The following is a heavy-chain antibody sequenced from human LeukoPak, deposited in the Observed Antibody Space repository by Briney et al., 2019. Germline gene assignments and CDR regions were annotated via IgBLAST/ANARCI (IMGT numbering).Heavy chain of an antibody. J-gene: IGHJ4*02. CDR2: IYYSGST. V-gene: IGHV4-59*12. CDR3: ARDTGVVPAARPGGIDY. Sequence: SETLSLTCTVSGGSISSYYWSWIRQPPGKGLEWIGYIYYSGSTNYNPSLKSRVTISVDTSKNQFSLKLSSVTAADTAVYYCARDTGVVPAARPGGIDYWGQGTLVTVSS. D-gene: IGHD2-2*01. CDR1: GGSISSYY.